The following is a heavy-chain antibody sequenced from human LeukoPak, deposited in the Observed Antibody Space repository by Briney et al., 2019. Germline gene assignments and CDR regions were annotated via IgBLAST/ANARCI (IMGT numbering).Heavy chain of an antibody. CDR3: ARSGVVPPPAPVRSDP. Sequence: GGSLRLSCAASGFTFKSYWMSWVRQAPGKGLEWVANIKQDGNDDYYVDSVKGRFTISRDNAKNSLYLQMNSLRAEDTAVYYCARSGVVPPPAPVRSDPWGQGTLVIVSS. V-gene: IGHV3-7*01. CDR1: GFTFKSYW. D-gene: IGHD2-15*01. CDR2: IKQDGNDD. J-gene: IGHJ5*02.